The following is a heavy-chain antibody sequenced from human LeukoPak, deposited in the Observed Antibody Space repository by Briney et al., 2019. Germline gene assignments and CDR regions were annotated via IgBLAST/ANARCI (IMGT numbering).Heavy chain of an antibody. CDR2: INPSGGST. D-gene: IGHD6-6*01. CDR3: VRGASSIAALNPFWYFDL. V-gene: IGHV1-46*01. CDR1: GYTFTSYY. J-gene: IGHJ2*01. Sequence: ASVKVSCKASGYTFTSYYMHWVRQGPGQGLEWMGIINPSGGSTSYAQKFQGRVTMTRDTSTNTVYMELCSLRSEDTAVFYCVRGASSIAALNPFWYFDLWGRGTLVTVSS.